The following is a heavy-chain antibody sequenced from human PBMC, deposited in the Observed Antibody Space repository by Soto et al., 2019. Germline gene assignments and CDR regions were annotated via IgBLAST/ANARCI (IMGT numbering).Heavy chain of an antibody. CDR1: GGSISSGGYY. V-gene: IGHV4-31*03. CDR3: ARVRQRLGYFDY. J-gene: IGHJ4*02. D-gene: IGHD5-12*01. CDR2: IYFTGGT. Sequence: PSETLSLTCTVSGGSISSGGYYWSWIRQPPGKGLEWIGYIYFTGGTYYNPSLKSRVTISADTSKNQFSLRLSSVTAADTAMYYCARVRQRLGYFDYWGQGTLVTVSS.